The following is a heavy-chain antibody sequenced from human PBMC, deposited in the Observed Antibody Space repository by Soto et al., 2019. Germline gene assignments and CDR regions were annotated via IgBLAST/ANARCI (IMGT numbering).Heavy chain of an antibody. CDR3: ARGGHVVVVTAALDY. CDR1: GDTFTDYY. Sequence: QVQLVQSGAEVKKPGASVKVSCKASGDTFTDYYIHWVRQAPGQGLEWMGTVNPSGGHTTYAQHFLGRMTMTRDTSTSTPYMELTSLTPEDTAVYYCARGGHVVVVTAALDYWGQGTLVTVSS. V-gene: IGHV1-46*01. J-gene: IGHJ4*02. D-gene: IGHD2-21*02. CDR2: VNPSGGHT.